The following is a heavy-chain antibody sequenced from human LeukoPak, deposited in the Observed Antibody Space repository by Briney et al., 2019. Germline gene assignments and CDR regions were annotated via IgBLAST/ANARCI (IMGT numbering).Heavy chain of an antibody. V-gene: IGHV3-53*01. Sequence: PGGSLRLSCAASGFTVSNKYMSWVRQAPGKGLEWVSVMYSGGSTNYADSVKGRFLISRDDSKNILDLQMNSLKAEDTAVYYCARGNYATTGPGALDIWGQGTMVTVSS. CDR1: GFTVSNKY. CDR3: ARGNYATTGPGALDI. D-gene: IGHD1-26*01. J-gene: IGHJ3*02. CDR2: MYSGGST.